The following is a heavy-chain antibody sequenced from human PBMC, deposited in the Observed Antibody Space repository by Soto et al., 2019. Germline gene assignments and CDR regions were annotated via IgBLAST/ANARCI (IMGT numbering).Heavy chain of an antibody. CDR3: AKMGTSSSVSLPLVLLDY. CDR1: GFTFSSYA. Sequence: GRSLRLSCAASGFTFSSYAMSWVRQSPGKGLEWVSAIPGSGGSTYYAGSVKGRFTISRDNSKNTLYLQMNNLRVEDTAVYYCAKMGTSSSVSLPLVLLDYWGQGALVTVSS. CDR2: IPGSGGST. V-gene: IGHV3-23*01. D-gene: IGHD6-6*01. J-gene: IGHJ4*02.